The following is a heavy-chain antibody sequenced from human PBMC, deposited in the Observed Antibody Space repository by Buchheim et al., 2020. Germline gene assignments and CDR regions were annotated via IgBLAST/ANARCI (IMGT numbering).Heavy chain of an antibody. CDR1: GGSFSGYY. CDR3: ARTNGDYTLYYYHGMDV. CDR2: INHSGST. V-gene: IGHV4-34*01. J-gene: IGHJ6*02. Sequence: QVQLQQWGAGLLKPSETLSLTCAVYGGSFSGYYWSWIRQPPGKGLEWIGEINHSGSTNYNPSLKSRVTISVDTSKNQFSLKLSSVTAADTAVYYCARTNGDYTLYYYHGMDVWGQGTT. D-gene: IGHD4-17*01.